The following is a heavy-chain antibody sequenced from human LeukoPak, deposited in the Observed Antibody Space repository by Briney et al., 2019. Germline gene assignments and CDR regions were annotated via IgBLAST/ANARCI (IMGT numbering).Heavy chain of an antibody. J-gene: IGHJ4*02. CDR1: GFTFSSYG. CDR3: ANGGYSGSRKGTLADY. CDR2: ISYDGSNK. Sequence: GSLRLSCAASGFTFSSYGMHWVRQAPGKGLEWVAVISYDGSNKYYADSVKGRFTISRDNYKNTLYLQMNSLRAEDTAVYYCANGGYSGSRKGTLADYWGQGTLVTVSS. V-gene: IGHV3-30*18. D-gene: IGHD1-26*01.